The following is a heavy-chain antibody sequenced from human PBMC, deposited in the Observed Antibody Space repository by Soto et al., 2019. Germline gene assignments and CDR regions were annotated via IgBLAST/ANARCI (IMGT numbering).Heavy chain of an antibody. D-gene: IGHD1-20*01. Sequence: SVKVSCKASGGTFSSYAISWVRQAPGQGLEWMGGIIPIFGTANYAQKFQGRVTITADESTSTAYMELSSLRSEDTAVYYCARDDRRYNWNTGYFDYWGQGTLVTV. CDR1: GGTFSSYA. J-gene: IGHJ4*02. V-gene: IGHV1-69*13. CDR3: ARDDRRYNWNTGYFDY. CDR2: IIPIFGTA.